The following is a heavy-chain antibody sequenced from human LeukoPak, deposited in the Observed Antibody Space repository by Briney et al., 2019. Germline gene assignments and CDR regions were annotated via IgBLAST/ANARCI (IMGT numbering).Heavy chain of an antibody. J-gene: IGHJ4*02. CDR1: GFTFSIYW. D-gene: IGHD6-13*01. CDR3: AHISSSWPDY. V-gene: IGHV3-74*01. Sequence: GGSLRLSCAASGFTFSIYWMSWVRQGPGKGLVWVSRINSHGTSTNYADSVKGRFTVSRDNSKNTLYLQMNSLRAEDTAVYYCAHISSSWPDYWGQGTLVTVSS. CDR2: INSHGTST.